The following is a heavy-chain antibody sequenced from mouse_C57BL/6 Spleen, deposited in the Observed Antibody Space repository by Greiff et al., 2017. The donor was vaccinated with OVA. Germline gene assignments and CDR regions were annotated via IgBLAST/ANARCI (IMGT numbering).Heavy chain of an antibody. CDR3: AGITSFAY. J-gene: IGHJ3*01. V-gene: IGHV1-81*01. D-gene: IGHD2-4*01. CDR1: GYTFTSYG. CDR2: IYPRSGNT. Sequence: QVQLQQSGAELARPGASVKLSCKASGYTFTSYGISWVKQSTGQGLEWIGEIYPRSGNTYYNEKFKGKATLTADKSSSTAYMELRSLTSEDSAVYFCAGITSFAYWGQGTLVTVSA.